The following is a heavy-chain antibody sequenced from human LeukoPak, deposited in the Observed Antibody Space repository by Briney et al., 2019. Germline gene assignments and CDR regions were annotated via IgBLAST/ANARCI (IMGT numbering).Heavy chain of an antibody. J-gene: IGHJ4*02. V-gene: IGHV3-30*04. D-gene: IGHD3-22*01. CDR2: ISYDGSTK. Sequence: GRSLRLSCAASGFTFSSYAMHWVRQAPGKGLEWVTSISYDGSTKYYADSVKGRFTISRDNSKNTLYLQMNSLRAEDTAVYYCARVTYYYDSSGYYYAPNFDYWGQGTLVTVSS. CDR3: ARVTYYYDSSGYYYAPNFDY. CDR1: GFTFSSYA.